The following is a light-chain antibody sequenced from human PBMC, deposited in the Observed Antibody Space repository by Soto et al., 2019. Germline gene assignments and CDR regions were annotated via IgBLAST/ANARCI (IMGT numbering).Light chain of an antibody. CDR2: GAS. CDR1: QSVSSN. Sequence: EIVMTQYSATMYVSPGERATLSCRASQSVSSNLAWYQQKPGQAPRLLIYGASTRATGIPARFSGSGSGTEFTLTISSLQSEDFAVYYCQQYNNWPHTFGQGTKLEIK. CDR3: QQYNNWPHT. J-gene: IGKJ2*01. V-gene: IGKV3-15*01.